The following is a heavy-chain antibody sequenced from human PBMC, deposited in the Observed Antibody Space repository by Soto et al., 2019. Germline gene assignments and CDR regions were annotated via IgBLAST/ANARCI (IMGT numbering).Heavy chain of an antibody. CDR3: ARDRDLAVPAAVIYFDS. CDR1: GFSISDYW. Sequence: GGSLRLSCAASGFSISDYWMSWVRQAPGKGLEWVANIKRDGSEKYYVDSVKGRFTISGDNAKNSLYLQMNSLRADDTAVYYCARDRDLAVPAAVIYFDSWGQGTLVTVSS. D-gene: IGHD2-2*01. V-gene: IGHV3-7*01. J-gene: IGHJ4*02. CDR2: IKRDGSEK.